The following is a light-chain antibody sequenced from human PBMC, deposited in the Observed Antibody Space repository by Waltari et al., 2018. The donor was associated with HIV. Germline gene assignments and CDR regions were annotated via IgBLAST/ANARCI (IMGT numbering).Light chain of an antibody. V-gene: IGKV1-13*02. CDR3: QQFSSFPLT. Sequence: AIQVTHSPSSLSASVGDSVIITCRTSQDIRTSLAWYQQRTGRAPQLLLSDASTLQSGVPSRFIGIGSGTTFTLNISRLHSEDFASYYCQQFSSFPLTFGGGTKIQIK. CDR2: DAS. CDR1: QDIRTS. J-gene: IGKJ4*01.